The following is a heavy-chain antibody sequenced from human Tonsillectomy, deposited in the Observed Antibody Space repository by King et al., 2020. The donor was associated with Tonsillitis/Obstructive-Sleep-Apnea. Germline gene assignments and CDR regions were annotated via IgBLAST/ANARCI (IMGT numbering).Heavy chain of an antibody. CDR1: GFTFSNYA. J-gene: IGHJ4*02. CDR2: ISYDRTYK. D-gene: IGHD2-15*01. V-gene: IGHV3-30*01. CDR3: AGQDIVAVAPLDY. Sequence: VQLVESGGGVVQPGRSLRLSCAASGFTFSNYAIHWVRQAPGKGLEWGAVISYDRTYKYYADSVKGRFTISRDNSKNTLYLQMNSLTVEDTAVYYCAGQDIVAVAPLDYWGQGTLVTVSS.